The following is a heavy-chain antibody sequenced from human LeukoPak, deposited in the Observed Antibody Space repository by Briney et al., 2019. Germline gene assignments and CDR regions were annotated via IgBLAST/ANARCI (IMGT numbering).Heavy chain of an antibody. CDR2: IIPIFGTA. CDR3: ARGKGRGYSGYDPLYYYYGMDV. V-gene: IGHV1-69*13. D-gene: IGHD5-12*01. Sequence: GASVKVSCKASGGTFSSYAISWVRQAPGQGLEWMGGIIPIFGTANYAQKFQGRVTITADESTSTAYMELSSLRSEDTAVYYCARGKGRGYSGYDPLYYYYGMDVWGQGTTVTDSS. CDR1: GGTFSSYA. J-gene: IGHJ6*02.